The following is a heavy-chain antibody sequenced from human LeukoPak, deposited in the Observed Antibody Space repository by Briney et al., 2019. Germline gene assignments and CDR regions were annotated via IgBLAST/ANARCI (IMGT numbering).Heavy chain of an antibody. V-gene: IGHV4-38-2*01. D-gene: IGHD2-2*01. CDR1: DSSISSDSY. J-gene: IGHJ3*01. CDR3: ARSTAVPRSFDV. Sequence: SETLSLTCPLSDSSISSDSYWGWIRQAPGKGLEWIGSFYHSGMTFYNPSLGTRVTVSLDTSKKHFSLNLSSVTAADTAVYYCARSTAVPRSFDVWGQGTLVTVSS. CDR2: FYHSGMT.